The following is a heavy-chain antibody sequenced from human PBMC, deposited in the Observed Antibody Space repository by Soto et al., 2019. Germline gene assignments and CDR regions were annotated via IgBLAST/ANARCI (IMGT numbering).Heavy chain of an antibody. CDR2: IYYSGST. J-gene: IGHJ5*02. CDR3: ARHALGGRENWFDP. CDR1: GGPISSSSYY. V-gene: IGHV4-39*01. D-gene: IGHD1-26*01. Sequence: QLQLQESGPGLVKPSETLSLTCTVSGGPISSSSYYWGWIRQPPGKGLEWIGSIYYSGSTYYNPSLKSRVTISVDTSKNQFSLKLSSVTAADTAVYYCARHALGGRENWFDPWGQGTLVTVSS.